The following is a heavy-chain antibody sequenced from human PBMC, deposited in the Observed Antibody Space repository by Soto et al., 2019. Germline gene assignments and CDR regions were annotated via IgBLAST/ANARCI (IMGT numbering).Heavy chain of an antibody. CDR2: MNPNSGNT. J-gene: IGHJ3*02. D-gene: IGHD3-3*01. CDR3: ARTMVFGVARSEDAFDI. CDR1: GYTFTSYD. Sequence: QVQLVQSGAEVKKPGASVKVSCKASGYTFTSYDINWVRQATGQAREWMGWMNPNSGNTGYAQKFQGRVTMTRNTSISTAYMELSSLRSEDTAVYYCARTMVFGVARSEDAFDIWGQGTMVTVSS. V-gene: IGHV1-8*01.